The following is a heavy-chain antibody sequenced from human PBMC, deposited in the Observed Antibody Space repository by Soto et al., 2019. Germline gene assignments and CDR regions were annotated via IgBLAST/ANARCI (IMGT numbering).Heavy chain of an antibody. CDR1: GFTFPRYT. J-gene: IGHJ4*02. Sequence: PGGPLRLSCAAPGFTFPRYTMDGVGQAPGKGLEWVSSISSTTNYIYYADSMKGRFTVSRDNAKNSVYLEMNSLSAEDTAVYYCARESEDLTSNFDYWGQGTLVTVSS. CDR2: ISSTTNYI. V-gene: IGHV3-21*01. CDR3: ARESEDLTSNFDY.